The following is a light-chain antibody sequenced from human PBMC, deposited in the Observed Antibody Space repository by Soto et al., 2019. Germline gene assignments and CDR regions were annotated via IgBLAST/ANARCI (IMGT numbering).Light chain of an antibody. CDR1: SSNIGAGYD. CDR3: QSYASSRGDFV. V-gene: IGLV1-40*01. CDR2: GNS. J-gene: IGLJ2*01. Sequence: QSVLTQPPSVSGAPGQRVTISCTGSSSNIGAGYDVHWYQQLPGTAPKLLIYGNSNRPSGLPDRFAGSKSGTSASLAITGLADEDEADYYWQSYASSRGDFVFGAGTKLTVL.